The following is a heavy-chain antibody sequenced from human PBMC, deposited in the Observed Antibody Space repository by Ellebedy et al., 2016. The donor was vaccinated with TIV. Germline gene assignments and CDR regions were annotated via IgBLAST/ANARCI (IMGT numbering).Heavy chain of an antibody. J-gene: IGHJ2*01. Sequence: PGGSLRLSCVDSGFSFSDSSMSWVRQAPGKGLKWVASISEDGREKYYVGSVQGRFTISRDNAKNSLSLQMNSLRDEDTAVYFCARVRPGYYSRYFDLWGRGTLVTVSS. V-gene: IGHV3-7*03. D-gene: IGHD3-22*01. CDR3: ARVRPGYYSRYFDL. CDR1: GFSFSDSS. CDR2: ISEDGREK.